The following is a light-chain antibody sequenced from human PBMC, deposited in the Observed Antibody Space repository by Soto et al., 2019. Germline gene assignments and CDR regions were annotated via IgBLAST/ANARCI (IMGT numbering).Light chain of an antibody. CDR3: QQYGYSPIT. CDR1: QSVSSSH. Sequence: EIVLTQSPGTLSLSPGERATLSCRASQSVSSSHLAWYQHKPGQAPRLLIYAASSRATGSPDRFSGGGSGTDFTLTIRRLEPEDFAVYSCQQYGYSPITFGQRTRLEIK. V-gene: IGKV3-20*01. CDR2: AAS. J-gene: IGKJ5*01.